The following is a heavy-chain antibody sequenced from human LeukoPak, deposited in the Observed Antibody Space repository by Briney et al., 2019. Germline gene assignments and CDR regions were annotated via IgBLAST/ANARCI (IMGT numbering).Heavy chain of an antibody. CDR3: ARGGYSSGWYQSPDAFDI. D-gene: IGHD6-19*01. CDR1: GGSISSYY. V-gene: IGHV4-34*01. J-gene: IGHJ3*02. CDR2: INHSGST. Sequence: SETLSLTCTVSGGSISSYYWSWIRQPPGKGLEWIGEINHSGSTNYNPSLKSRVTISVDTSKNQFSLKLSSVTAADTAVYYCARGGYSSGWYQSPDAFDIWGQGTMVTVSS.